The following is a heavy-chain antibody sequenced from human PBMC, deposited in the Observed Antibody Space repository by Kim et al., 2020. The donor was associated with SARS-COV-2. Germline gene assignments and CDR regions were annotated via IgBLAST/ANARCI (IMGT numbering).Heavy chain of an antibody. V-gene: IGHV5-51*01. D-gene: IGHD4-17*01. Sequence: SPSFQGQVTISADKSISTAYLQWSSLKASDTAMYYCARLVTTFIEGWFDPWGQGTLVTVSS. J-gene: IGHJ5*02. CDR3: ARLVTTFIEGWFDP.